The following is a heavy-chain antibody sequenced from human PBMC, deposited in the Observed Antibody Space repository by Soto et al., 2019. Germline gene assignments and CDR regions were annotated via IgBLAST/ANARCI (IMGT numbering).Heavy chain of an antibody. J-gene: IGHJ5*02. CDR2: FYNTGFI. V-gene: IGHV3-53*01. Sequence: SGFSVSVDSMIWVRQAPGNVLEWVSLFYNTGFIHYADSVKGRFTISRDNSKNTLYLQMNSLRAEDTAVYFCARHDWLDPWGQGTLVTVSS. CDR1: GFSVSVDS. CDR3: ARHDWLDP.